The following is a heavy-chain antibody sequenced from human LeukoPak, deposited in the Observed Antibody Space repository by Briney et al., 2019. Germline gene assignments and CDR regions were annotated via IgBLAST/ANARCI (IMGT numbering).Heavy chain of an antibody. V-gene: IGHV4-34*01. CDR3: ARYGMAAEGIWWFDP. Sequence: SETLSLTCVVYGGSLNGYYWSWIRQPPGKRLEWIGEIDHSGSTQYNPSLKSRVTISLDTSKKQFSLKLTSLTAADTAFYYCARYGMAAEGIWWFDPWGQGTLVTVSS. J-gene: IGHJ5*02. CDR1: GGSLNGYY. D-gene: IGHD6-13*01. CDR2: IDHSGST.